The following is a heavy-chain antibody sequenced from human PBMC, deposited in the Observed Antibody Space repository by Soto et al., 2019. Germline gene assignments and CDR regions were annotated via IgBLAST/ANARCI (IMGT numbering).Heavy chain of an antibody. CDR1: GGSISSSSYY. Sequence: SETLSLTCTVSGGSISSSSYYWGCIRQPPGKGLEWIGSIYYSGSTYYNPSLKSRVTISVDTSKNQFSLKLSSVTAADTAVYYCARSKVGIAAAGTRWFDPWGQGTLVTVSS. CDR3: ARSKVGIAAAGTRWFDP. D-gene: IGHD6-13*01. J-gene: IGHJ5*02. V-gene: IGHV4-39*01. CDR2: IYYSGST.